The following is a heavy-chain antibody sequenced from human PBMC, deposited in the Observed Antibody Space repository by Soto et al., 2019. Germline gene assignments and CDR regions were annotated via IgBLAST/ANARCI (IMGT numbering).Heavy chain of an antibody. V-gene: IGHV4-31*03. Sequence: QVQLQESGPGLVKPSQTLSLTCTVSGGSISSGGYFWSWIRQHPGKGLEWIGFIYYSGSTYYNPSLKRRVTISVDTSKNQFSLKLSSVTAADTAVYYCAREGAAPYYYYGMDVWGQGTTVTVFS. CDR2: IYYSGST. CDR3: AREGAAPYYYYGMDV. D-gene: IGHD6-6*01. J-gene: IGHJ6*02. CDR1: GGSISSGGYF.